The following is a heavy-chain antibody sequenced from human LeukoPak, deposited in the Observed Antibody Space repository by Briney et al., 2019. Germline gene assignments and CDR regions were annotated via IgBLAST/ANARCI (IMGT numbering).Heavy chain of an antibody. CDR3: ARDPTPRYCSGGSCYTHYGMDV. D-gene: IGHD2-15*01. J-gene: IGHJ6*02. Sequence: GGSLRLSCAASGFTFSSYTMNWVRQAPGKGLEWVSSISSSSSYIYYADSVKGRLTISRDNARNSLYLQMNSLRAEDTAVYYCARDPTPRYCSGGSCYTHYGMDVWGQGTTVTVSS. V-gene: IGHV3-21*01. CDR1: GFTFSSYT. CDR2: ISSSSSYI.